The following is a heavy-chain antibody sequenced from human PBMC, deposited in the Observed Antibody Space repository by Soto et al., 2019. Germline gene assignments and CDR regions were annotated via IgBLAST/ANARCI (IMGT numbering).Heavy chain of an antibody. D-gene: IGHD2-15*01. Sequence: SETLSLTCTVSGGSINNYYWSWIRRPPGKGLEWIGYIYYSGSINYNPSLKSRVTISVDTSKNQFSLKLRSVTAADTAVYYCARYPLHCSGGNCYNFYYGMDVWGQGTTVTVSS. CDR1: GGSINNYY. J-gene: IGHJ6*02. V-gene: IGHV4-59*01. CDR2: IYYSGSI. CDR3: ARYPLHCSGGNCYNFYYGMDV.